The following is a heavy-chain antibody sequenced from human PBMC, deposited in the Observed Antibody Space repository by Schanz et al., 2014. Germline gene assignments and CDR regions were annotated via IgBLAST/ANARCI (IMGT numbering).Heavy chain of an antibody. CDR2: ISGSGGST. Sequence: EVQLLESGGGLVQPGGSLRLSCAASGFTFSSYAMSWVRPAPEKGLEWGSAISGSGGSTYYADSVKGRFTISRDNTKNALYLQRSSLRQDDATVYCGGNGRYGELSAFHTWGQGSLVIVSS. CDR1: GFTFSSYA. V-gene: IGHV3-23*01. J-gene: IGHJ4*02. CDR3: GNGRYGELSAFHT. D-gene: IGHD3-10*01.